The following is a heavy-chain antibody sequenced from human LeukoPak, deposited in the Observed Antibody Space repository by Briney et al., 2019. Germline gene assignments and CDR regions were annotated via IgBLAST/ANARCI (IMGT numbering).Heavy chain of an antibody. CDR2: INPSGGST. D-gene: IGHD6-25*01. J-gene: IGHJ3*02. V-gene: IGHV1-46*01. CDR1: GYTFTSYY. Sequence: ASVKVSCKASGYTFTSYYMHWVRQAPGQGLEWMGIINPSGGSTSYAQKFRGRVTMTRDTSTSTVYMELSSLRSEDTAVYYCARAAAANDAFDIWGQGTMVTVSS. CDR3: ARAAAANDAFDI.